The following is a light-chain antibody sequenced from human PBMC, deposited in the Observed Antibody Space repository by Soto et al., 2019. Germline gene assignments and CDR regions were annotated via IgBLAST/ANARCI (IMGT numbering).Light chain of an antibody. Sequence: EIVMTQSPAALSVSPGERAALSCRASQSVSSNLAWYQQKPGQAPRLLIYGASTRVTGLPARFSGSGSETDFTLTISSLQSEDFAFFYCQQYDGWPRPFGQGTKVDIK. CDR3: QQYDGWPRP. CDR2: GAS. V-gene: IGKV3-15*01. CDR1: QSVSSN. J-gene: IGKJ1*01.